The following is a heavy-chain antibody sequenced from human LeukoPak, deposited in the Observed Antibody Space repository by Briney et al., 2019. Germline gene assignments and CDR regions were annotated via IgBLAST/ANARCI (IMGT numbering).Heavy chain of an antibody. Sequence: GGSLRLSCAASGFTFSSYWMHWVRQAPGKGLVWVSRIDSDGSSTSYADSVKGRFTISRDNAKNTLYLQMNSLRAEDTALYYCARGTSDARYYFDYWGQGILVTVSS. J-gene: IGHJ4*02. D-gene: IGHD1-1*01. CDR3: ARGTSDARYYFDY. CDR1: GFTFSSYW. V-gene: IGHV3-74*01. CDR2: IDSDGSST.